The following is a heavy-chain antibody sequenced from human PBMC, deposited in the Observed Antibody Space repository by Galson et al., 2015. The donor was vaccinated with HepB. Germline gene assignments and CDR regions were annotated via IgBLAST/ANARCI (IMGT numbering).Heavy chain of an antibody. CDR1: GFTFSSYD. CDR2: IGTAGDT. CDR3: ARPTPSSSSGWYFDL. Sequence: SLRLSCAASGFTFSSYDMHWVRQATGKGLEWVSAIGTAGDTYYPGSVKGRFTISRENAKNSLYLQMNSLRAGDTAVYYCARPTPSSSSGWYFDLWGRGTLVTVSS. V-gene: IGHV3-13*01. J-gene: IGHJ2*01. D-gene: IGHD6-6*01.